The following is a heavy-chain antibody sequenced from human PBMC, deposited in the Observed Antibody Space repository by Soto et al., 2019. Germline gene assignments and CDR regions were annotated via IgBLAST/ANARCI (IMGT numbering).Heavy chain of an antibody. CDR3: ARARSDYYDSSGYYSYYYFDY. CDR2: ISYEGSNK. Sequence: GSLRLSCAASGFTFSSYAMHWVRQAPGKGLEWVAVISYEGSNKYYADFVKGRFTISRDNSKNTLYLQMNSLRAEDTAVYYCARARSDYYDSSGYYSYYYFDYWGQGTLVTVSS. V-gene: IGHV3-30-3*01. J-gene: IGHJ4*02. D-gene: IGHD3-22*01. CDR1: GFTFSSYA.